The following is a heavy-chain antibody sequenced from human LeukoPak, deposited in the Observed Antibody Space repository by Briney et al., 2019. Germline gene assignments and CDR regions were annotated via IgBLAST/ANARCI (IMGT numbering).Heavy chain of an antibody. Sequence: SETLSLTCTVSGGPISSYYWNWIRQPPGKGLEWIGNIYYSGSTNYNPSLKSRVTISVDTPKNQFSLRLSSVTAADTAVYYCASNKGQWLFSDWGQGTLVTVSS. J-gene: IGHJ4*02. CDR3: ASNKGQWLFSD. CDR2: IYYSGST. D-gene: IGHD6-19*01. CDR1: GGPISSYY. V-gene: IGHV4-59*08.